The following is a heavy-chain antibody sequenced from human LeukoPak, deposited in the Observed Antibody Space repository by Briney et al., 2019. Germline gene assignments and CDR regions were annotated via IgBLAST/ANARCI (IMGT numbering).Heavy chain of an antibody. Sequence: GGSLRLSCAASGFTFSSSAMTWVRQTPGKGLDWGSSISSAGNTYYADSVKGRFTISRDNSKNMLYLQMTSLRAEDTAVYYCVKGRISADGIGFWGQGTLVTVSS. J-gene: IGHJ4*02. D-gene: IGHD6-13*01. CDR2: ISSAGNT. CDR3: VKGRISADGIGF. CDR1: GFTFSSSA. V-gene: IGHV3-23*01.